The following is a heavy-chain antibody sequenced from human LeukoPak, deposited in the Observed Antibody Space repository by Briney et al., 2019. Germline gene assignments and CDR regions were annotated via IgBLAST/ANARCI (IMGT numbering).Heavy chain of an antibody. D-gene: IGHD4-11*01. Sequence: GGSLRLSCAASGFTFSSYSMNWVRQAPGKGLEWVANIKQDGSEKYYADSVKGRFAISRDNSKNTLYLQMNSLRAEDTAVYYCAKVGAPHDYKLDYWGQGTLVTVSS. J-gene: IGHJ4*02. CDR2: IKQDGSEK. CDR3: AKVGAPHDYKLDY. CDR1: GFTFSSYS. V-gene: IGHV3-7*01.